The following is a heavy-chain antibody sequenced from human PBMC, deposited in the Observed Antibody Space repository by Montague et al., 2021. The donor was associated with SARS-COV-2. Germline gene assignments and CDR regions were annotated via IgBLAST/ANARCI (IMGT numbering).Heavy chain of an antibody. Sequence: SRSLSLSASGLTFSSYEMNWVRQAPGKGLEWVSYISSSGSTIYYADSVKGRFTISRDNAKNSLYLQMNSLRAEDTAVYYCARVLVVTYYGMDVWGQGTTVTVSS. V-gene: IGHV3-48*03. J-gene: IGHJ6*02. CDR1: GLTFSSYE. CDR2: ISSSGSTI. D-gene: IGHD3-22*01. CDR3: ARVLVVTYYGMDV.